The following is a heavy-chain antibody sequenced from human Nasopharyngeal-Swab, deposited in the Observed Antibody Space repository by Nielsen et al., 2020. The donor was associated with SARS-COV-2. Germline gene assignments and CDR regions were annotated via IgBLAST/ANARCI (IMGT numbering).Heavy chain of an antibody. CDR1: GFTFSSYW. Sequence: GGSLRLSCAASGFTFSSYWMHWVRQAPGKGLVWVSRINDDGRDTIYADSVKGRFTISRDNAKNSLYLQMSSLRDDDTAVYYCVREFEATGATYLDYWGLGTLVTVSS. CDR3: VREFEATGATYLDY. CDR2: INDDGRDT. D-gene: IGHD1-26*01. J-gene: IGHJ4*02. V-gene: IGHV3-74*01.